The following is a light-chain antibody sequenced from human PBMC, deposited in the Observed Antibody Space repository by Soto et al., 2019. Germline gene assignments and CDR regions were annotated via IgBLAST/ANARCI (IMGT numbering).Light chain of an antibody. V-gene: IGKV1-5*03. Sequence: DIQMTQSPSTLSASVGDRVTITCRASQNLNNWLAWFQQKPGKAPTLLIYKASGLESGVPSRFSGSGSGTEFTLTISSLQPDDFSTYYCQQYNSYPWTFGQGTKVVIK. CDR1: QNLNNW. J-gene: IGKJ1*01. CDR2: KAS. CDR3: QQYNSYPWT.